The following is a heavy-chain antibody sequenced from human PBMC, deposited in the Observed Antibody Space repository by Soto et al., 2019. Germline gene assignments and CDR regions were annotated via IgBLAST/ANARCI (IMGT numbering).Heavy chain of an antibody. Sequence: GSLRLSCAASEFTFTNYWMHWVRQAPGEGLVWVSRISSSGSSTNYADSVKGRITISRDNAKNMVYLQMISLRAEDTAVYYCAKDSGTGPGYWGQGTLVTVSS. CDR1: EFTFTNYW. CDR3: AKDSGTGPGY. J-gene: IGHJ4*02. D-gene: IGHD1-1*01. V-gene: IGHV3-74*01. CDR2: ISSSGSST.